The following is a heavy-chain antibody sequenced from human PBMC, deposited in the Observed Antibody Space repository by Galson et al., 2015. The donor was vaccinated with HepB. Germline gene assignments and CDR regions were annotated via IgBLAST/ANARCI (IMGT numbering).Heavy chain of an antibody. V-gene: IGHV5-10-1*01. Sequence: QSGAEVKKPEESLRISCTASRYSFPAFWIAWVRQIPGKGLEWMGRIDPSDSYTEYSPSFQGHVTISADRSITTAYLQWSSLKPSDSAMYDCASRHSYFRSGTWYNVSDFWGQGTLVTVSS. CDR2: IDPSDSYT. J-gene: IGHJ4*02. CDR3: ASRHSYFRSGTWYNVSDF. CDR1: RYSFPAFW. D-gene: IGHD3-10*01.